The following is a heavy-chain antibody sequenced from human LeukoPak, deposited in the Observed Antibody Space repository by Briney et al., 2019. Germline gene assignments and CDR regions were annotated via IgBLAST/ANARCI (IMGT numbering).Heavy chain of an antibody. CDR2: ISSSSSYI. Sequence: GGSLRLSCAASGFTFSSYSMNWVRQAPGKGLEWVSSISSSSSYIYYADSVKGRFTISRDNSKNTLYLQMNSLRAGDTAVYYCAKSAYGGNSPFFDYWGQGTLVTVSS. J-gene: IGHJ4*02. CDR1: GFTFSSYS. CDR3: AKSAYGGNSPFFDY. D-gene: IGHD4-23*01. V-gene: IGHV3-21*01.